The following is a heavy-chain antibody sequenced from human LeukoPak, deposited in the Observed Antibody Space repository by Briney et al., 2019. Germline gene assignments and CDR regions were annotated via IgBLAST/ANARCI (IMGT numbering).Heavy chain of an antibody. CDR2: INPNSGGT. J-gene: IGHJ6*03. D-gene: IGHD1-26*01. CDR1: GYIFTSYY. CDR3: ARGGADRLYYYYYYMDV. V-gene: IGHV1-2*02. Sequence: ASVKVSCKASGYIFTSYYIHWVRQAPGQGLEWMGWINPNSGGTNYAQKFQGRVTMTRDASISAAYMELSRLRSDDTAVYYCARGGADRLYYYYYYMDVWGKGTTVTISS.